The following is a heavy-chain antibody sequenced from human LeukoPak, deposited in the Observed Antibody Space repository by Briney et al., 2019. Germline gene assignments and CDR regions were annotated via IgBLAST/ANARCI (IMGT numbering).Heavy chain of an antibody. D-gene: IGHD3-16*01. CDR2: IKGD. CDR1: GFSINNYW. CDR3: VRDLGSERTFDF. J-gene: IGHJ4*02. V-gene: IGHV3-7*01. Sequence: GGSLRLSCAVSGFSINNYWMTWYRQAPGKGLECVAHIKGDDVDSVKGRFTISRDNAENSLYLQMNSLRVEDTAVYYCVRDLGSERTFDFWGQGVLVTVSS.